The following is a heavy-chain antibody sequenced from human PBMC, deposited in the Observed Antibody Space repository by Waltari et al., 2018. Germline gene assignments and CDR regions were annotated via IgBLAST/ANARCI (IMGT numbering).Heavy chain of an antibody. V-gene: IGHV1-2*02. J-gene: IGHJ4*02. D-gene: IGHD3-16*01. CDR2: INPNSGGT. CDR3: ARELEGGYFDY. Sequence: QVQLVQSGAEVRKPGASVRVPCKTSGYTFTAYLLHWVRQAPGHGLEGMGGINPNSGGTNYAQKCQGRVTITRDTSISTAYVELSRLTSDDTAVYYCARELEGGYFDYWGQGTLVTVSS. CDR1: GYTFTAYL.